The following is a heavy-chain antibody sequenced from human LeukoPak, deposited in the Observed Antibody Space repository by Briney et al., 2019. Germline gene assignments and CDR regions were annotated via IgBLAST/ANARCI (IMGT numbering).Heavy chain of an antibody. D-gene: IGHD3-9*01. Sequence: GGSLRLSCTASGFTFSSYYMNWIRQAPGKGLEWVSYISNSGNIIYYADSVKGRFTISRDNAKNSLFLQMNSLRAEDTAVYYCARDLRYFAFDPWGQGTLVTVSS. V-gene: IGHV3-11*04. CDR2: ISNSGNII. CDR1: GFTFSSYY. CDR3: ARDLRYFAFDP. J-gene: IGHJ5*02.